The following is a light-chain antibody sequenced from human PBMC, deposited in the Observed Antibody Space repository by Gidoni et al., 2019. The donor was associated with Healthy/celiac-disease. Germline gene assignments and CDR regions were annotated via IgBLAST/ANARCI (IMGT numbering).Light chain of an antibody. J-gene: IGLJ2*01. CDR2: DVS. CDR1: SSDVCGYNY. V-gene: IGLV2-14*03. Sequence: QSALTQPASVSGSPGQSITISCTGTSSDVCGYNYVSWYQQNHGKAPKLMIYDVSNRPSGVSNRFSGSKSGNTASLTISGLLAEDEADYYCSSYTSSSTVVFGGGTKLTVL. CDR3: SSYTSSSTVV.